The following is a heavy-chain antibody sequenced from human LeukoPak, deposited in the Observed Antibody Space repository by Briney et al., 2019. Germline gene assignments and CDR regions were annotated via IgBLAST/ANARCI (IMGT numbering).Heavy chain of an antibody. CDR3: ARGTVTMVDY. CDR1: GFTVSSNY. V-gene: IGHV3-66*01. Sequence: GGSLRLSCAVSGFTVSSNYMSWVRQAPGRGLEWVSVIYSGGSKYYADSVKGRFTISRDNSKNTLFLQMNSLRAGDTAVYYCARGTVTMVDYWGQGTLVTVSS. D-gene: IGHD3-10*01. J-gene: IGHJ4*02. CDR2: IYSGGSK.